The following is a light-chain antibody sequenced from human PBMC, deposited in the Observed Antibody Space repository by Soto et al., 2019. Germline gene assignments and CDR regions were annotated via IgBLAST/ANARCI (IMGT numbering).Light chain of an antibody. CDR1: SSDVGSYNL. CDR2: EGS. Sequence: SVLTQPASVSGSPGQSITISCTGTSSDVGSYNLVSWYQQHPGKAPKLMIYEGSKRPSGVSNRFSGSKSGNTASLTISGLQAEDEADYYCCSYATRSTFYVFGTGTKVTVL. J-gene: IGLJ1*01. V-gene: IGLV2-23*01. CDR3: CSYATRSTFYV.